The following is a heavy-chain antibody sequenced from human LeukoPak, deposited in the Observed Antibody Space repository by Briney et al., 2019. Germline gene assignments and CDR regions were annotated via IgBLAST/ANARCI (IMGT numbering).Heavy chain of an antibody. CDR1: GGSISSYY. Sequence: SETLSLTCTVSGGSISSYYWSWIRQPAGKGLEWIGRIYTSGSTNYDPSLKSRVTMSVDTSKNQFSLKLSSVTAADTAVYYCARDGGHCSGGSCYSTWGQGTLVTVSS. J-gene: IGHJ4*02. CDR3: ARDGGHCSGGSCYST. V-gene: IGHV4-4*07. CDR2: IYTSGST. D-gene: IGHD2-15*01.